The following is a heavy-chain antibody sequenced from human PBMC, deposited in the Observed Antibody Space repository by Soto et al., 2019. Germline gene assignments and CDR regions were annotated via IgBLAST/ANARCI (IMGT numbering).Heavy chain of an antibody. V-gene: IGHV3-30*18. J-gene: IGHJ6*02. CDR1: GFTFSSYG. CDR3: AKDDWGYYYGMDV. CDR2: ISYDGSNK. Sequence: QVQLVESGGGVVQPGRSLRLSCAASGFTFSSYGMHWVRQAPGKGLEWVAVISYDGSNKYYADSVKGRFTISRDNSKNTLYLQMNRLRAEDTAVYYCAKDDWGYYYGMDVWGQGTTVTVSS. D-gene: IGHD3-16*01.